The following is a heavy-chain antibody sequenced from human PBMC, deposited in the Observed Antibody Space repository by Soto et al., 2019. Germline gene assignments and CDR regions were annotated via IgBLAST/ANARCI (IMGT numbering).Heavy chain of an antibody. J-gene: IGHJ2*01. CDR1: DYIFLAYG. CDR2: ISPKFGRT. CDR3: ARDGCNGGSCDGGHYLDL. D-gene: IGHD2-15*01. V-gene: IGHV1-18*01. Sequence: QVQLVQSGPEVKKAGASVKVSCTAPTDYIFLAYGFDWVRQAPGQGLEWMGWISPKFGRTNYARTLQDRFPMTTDVSTKTVSMELRDLRSDDTAVYYCARDGCNGGSCDGGHYLDLWGRGTPISVSS.